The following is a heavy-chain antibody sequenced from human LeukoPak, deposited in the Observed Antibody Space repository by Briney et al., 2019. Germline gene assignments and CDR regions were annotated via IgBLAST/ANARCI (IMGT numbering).Heavy chain of an antibody. D-gene: IGHD2-8*02. J-gene: IGHJ4*02. Sequence: LETLSLTCTVSGYSISSGYYWGWIRQPPGKGLEWIGEIYHSGSTNYNPSLKSRVTISVDKSKNQFSLKLSSVTAADTAVYYCARAGGGTRLNDYWGQGTLVTVSS. CDR2: IYHSGST. CDR3: ARAGGGTRLNDY. CDR1: GYSISSGYY. V-gene: IGHV4-38-2*02.